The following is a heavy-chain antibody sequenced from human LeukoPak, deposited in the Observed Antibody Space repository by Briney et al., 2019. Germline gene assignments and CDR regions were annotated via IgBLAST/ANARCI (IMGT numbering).Heavy chain of an antibody. CDR3: AREGYCSSTSCFRSFGMDV. V-gene: IGHV4-59*01. CDR1: GGFISSYY. J-gene: IGHJ6*02. D-gene: IGHD2-2*01. CDR2: IYYSGTT. Sequence: SETLSLTCTVSGGFISSYYWSWIRQSPGKGLEWIGYIYYSGTTNYNPSLKSRATILVDMSKNQFSLELNSVTAADTAVYYCAREGYCSSTSCFRSFGMDVWGQGTTVTVSS.